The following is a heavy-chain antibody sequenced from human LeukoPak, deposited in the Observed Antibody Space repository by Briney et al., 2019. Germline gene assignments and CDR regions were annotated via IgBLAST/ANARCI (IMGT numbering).Heavy chain of an antibody. CDR1: GYTFTSYD. CDR2: MNPNSGNT. J-gene: IGHJ5*02. V-gene: IGHV1-8*03. CDR3: ARSVARGQFDP. D-gene: IGHD2-21*01. Sequence: ASVNVSCKASGYTFTSYDINWVRQATGHGLEWMGWMNPNSGNTGYAQKFQGRVTITRNTSISTAYMELSSLRSEDTAVYYCARSVARGQFDPGGQGTLVTVSS.